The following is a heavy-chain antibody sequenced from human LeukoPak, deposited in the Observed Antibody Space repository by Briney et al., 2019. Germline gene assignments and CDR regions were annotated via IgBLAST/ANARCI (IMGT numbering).Heavy chain of an antibody. CDR1: GGSFSGYY. CDR3: ARRAGSWYHYYYYMDV. J-gene: IGHJ6*03. D-gene: IGHD6-13*01. Sequence: SETLSLTCAAYGGSFSGYYWSWIRQPPGKGLEWIAEINHSGSTNNNPSLKRRVTISVDTSKNQFSRKLSSVTAADTAVYYCARRAGSWYHYYYYMDVGGKGTTVTVSS. V-gene: IGHV4-34*01. CDR2: INHSGST.